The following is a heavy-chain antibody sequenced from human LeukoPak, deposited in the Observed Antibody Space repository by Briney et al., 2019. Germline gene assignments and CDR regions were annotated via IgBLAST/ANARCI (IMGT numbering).Heavy chain of an antibody. V-gene: IGHV4-30-4*01. CDR1: GGSISSGDYY. D-gene: IGHD6-13*01. J-gene: IGHJ4*02. CDR3: ARGIAAAGTDY. Sequence: SQTLSLTCTVSGGSISSGDYYWSWIRQPPGKGLEWIGYIYYSGSTYYNPSLKSRVTISVDTSKNQFSLKLSSVTATDTAVYYCARGIAAAGTDYWGQGTLVTVSS. CDR2: IYYSGST.